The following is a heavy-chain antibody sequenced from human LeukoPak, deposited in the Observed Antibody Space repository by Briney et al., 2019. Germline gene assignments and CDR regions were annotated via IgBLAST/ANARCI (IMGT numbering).Heavy chain of an antibody. CDR3: ATMGTTDAFDI. D-gene: IGHD2-2*01. CDR1: DGSISSGAYY. Sequence: SSETLSLTCTVSDGSISSGAYYWSWIRQHPGKGLEWIGYIYYSGDTYYNPSLKSRVTISVDTSKNQFSLKLSSVTAADTAVYYCATMGTTDAFDIWGQGTMVTVSS. V-gene: IGHV4-31*03. J-gene: IGHJ3*02. CDR2: IYYSGDT.